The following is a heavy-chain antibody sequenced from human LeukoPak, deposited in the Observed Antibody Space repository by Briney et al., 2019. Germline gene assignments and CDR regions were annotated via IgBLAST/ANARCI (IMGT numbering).Heavy chain of an antibody. V-gene: IGHV3-21*01. CDR1: GITFSTYT. J-gene: IGHJ6*03. CDR2: ITSTSNYI. CDR3: ARENYYYYYMDV. Sequence: GGPLRVSCAASGITFSTYTMNWVRQAPGKGLEGVSSITSTSNYIYYAASVKGRFNISRDNAKTSLYLQMTSLRAEDTAVYYCARENYYYYYMDVWGKGTTVTVSS.